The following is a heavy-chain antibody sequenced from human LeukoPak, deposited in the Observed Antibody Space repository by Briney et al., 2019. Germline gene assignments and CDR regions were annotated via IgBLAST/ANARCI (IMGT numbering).Heavy chain of an antibody. CDR1: GYTFTGYY. CDR2: INPNSGGT. V-gene: IGHV1-2*02. CDR3: ARLVTENYYGSGVNFDY. Sequence: GASVKVSCKASGYTFTGYYMHWVRQAPGQGLEWMGWINPNSGGTNYAQKFQGRVTMTRDTSISTAYMELSRLRSDDTAVYYCARLVTENYYGSGVNFDYWGQGTLVTVSS. J-gene: IGHJ4*02. D-gene: IGHD3-10*01.